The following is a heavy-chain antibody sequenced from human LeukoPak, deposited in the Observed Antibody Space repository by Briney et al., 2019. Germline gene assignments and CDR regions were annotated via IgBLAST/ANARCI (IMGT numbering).Heavy chain of an antibody. J-gene: IGHJ4*02. CDR3: ARDRTLGT. V-gene: IGHV3-48*04. D-gene: IGHD1-1*01. CDR1: GFTFSSYS. CDR2: ISSSSSTI. Sequence: GGSLRLSCAASGFTFSSYSMNWVRQAPGKGLEWASYISSSSSTIYYADSVKGRFTISRDNAKNSLYLQMNSLRAEDTAVYYCARDRTLGTWGQGTLVTVSS.